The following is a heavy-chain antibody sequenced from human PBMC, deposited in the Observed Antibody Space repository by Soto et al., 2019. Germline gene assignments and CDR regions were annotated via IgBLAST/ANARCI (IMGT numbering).Heavy chain of an antibody. CDR1: VFIFRSYA. D-gene: IGHD1-26*01. Sequence: GSLRLSCSASVFIFRSYAMSWVRQGPGKGLEWVSTISGASSGGETNYAKSVRGRFTVSRDNSKNTLYLEMNSLRVEDTAVYYCAKGIVGPTWFDHWGEGTQVTVSS. CDR3: AKGIVGPTWFDH. J-gene: IGHJ5*02. CDR2: ISGASSGGET. V-gene: IGHV3-23*01.